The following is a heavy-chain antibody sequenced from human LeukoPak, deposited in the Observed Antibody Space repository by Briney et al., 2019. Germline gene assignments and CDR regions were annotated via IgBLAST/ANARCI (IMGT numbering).Heavy chain of an antibody. J-gene: IGHJ4*01. Sequence: GGSLRLSCAASGFTFSSYRMNWVRQTPGKGLEWLAYISGSGSDMYYADSVKGRFTISRGNAKNSLYLQMNSLRPDDTALYYCSTDPRLLIYWGHGTLVTVSS. CDR1: GFTFSSYR. V-gene: IGHV3-21*05. D-gene: IGHD2-8*01. CDR3: STDPRLLIY. CDR2: ISGSGSDM.